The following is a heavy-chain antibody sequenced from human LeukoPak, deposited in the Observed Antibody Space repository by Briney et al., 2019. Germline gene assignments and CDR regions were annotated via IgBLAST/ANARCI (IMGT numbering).Heavy chain of an antibody. J-gene: IGHJ4*02. Sequence: GGSLRLSCAASGFTFSSYSMNWVRQAPGKGLEWVSSISSSSYIYYADSVKGRFTISRDNAKNSLYLQMNSLRAEDTAVYYCARSPKWLELDYWGQGTLVTVSS. CDR3: ARSPKWLELDY. V-gene: IGHV3-21*01. CDR1: GFTFSSYS. CDR2: ISSSSYI. D-gene: IGHD6-19*01.